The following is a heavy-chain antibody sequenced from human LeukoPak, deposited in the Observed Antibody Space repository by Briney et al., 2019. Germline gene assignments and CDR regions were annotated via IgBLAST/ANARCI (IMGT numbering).Heavy chain of an antibody. V-gene: IGHV3-23*01. CDR3: ASRPSNTWAGPVDF. CDR1: GFTFSTYA. Sequence: GGSLRLSCAASGFTFSTYAMSWVRQAPGKGLEWVSTISGSGANTYYADSVKGRFTISRDNSKNTMYLQMNSLRAEDTAIYYCASRPSNTWAGPVDFWGQGTLVTVYS. D-gene: IGHD6-13*01. J-gene: IGHJ4*02. CDR2: ISGSGANT.